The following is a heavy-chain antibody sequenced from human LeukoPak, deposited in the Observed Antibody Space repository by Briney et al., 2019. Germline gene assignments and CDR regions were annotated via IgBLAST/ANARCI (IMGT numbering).Heavy chain of an antibody. CDR2: ISGSGGST. V-gene: IGHV3-23*01. D-gene: IGHD3-3*01. CDR1: GFTFSSYA. Sequence: GGSLRLSCAASGFTFSSYAMSWVRQAPGKGVEWVSAISGSGGSTYYADYVKGRFTIYRDNSKNRLYVQMNRLRAGDTAVYYCAKGRYDFWSGYLTDWGQGTLVTVSS. J-gene: IGHJ4*02. CDR3: AKGRYDFWSGYLTD.